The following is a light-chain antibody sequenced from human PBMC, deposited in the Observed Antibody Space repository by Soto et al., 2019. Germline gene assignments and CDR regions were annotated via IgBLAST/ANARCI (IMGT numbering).Light chain of an antibody. Sequence: DIQMTQSPSTLPASVGDRVTITCRASQSISSWLAWYQQKPGKAPKLLIYDASSLESGVPSRFSGSGSGTEFTLTISSLQPDDFATYYCQQYNSYSPSFGPGTKVDIK. CDR2: DAS. J-gene: IGKJ3*01. CDR1: QSISSW. CDR3: QQYNSYSPS. V-gene: IGKV1-5*01.